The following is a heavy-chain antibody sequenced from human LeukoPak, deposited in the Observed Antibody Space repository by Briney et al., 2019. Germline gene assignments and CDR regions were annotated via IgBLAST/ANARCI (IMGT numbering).Heavy chain of an antibody. J-gene: IGHJ3*02. CDR1: GVSISSYY. D-gene: IGHD3-22*01. Sequence: SETLSLTCTVSGVSISSYYWSWVRQPPGKGLEWIGHISDSGDTNYNPSLKSRLTISVDTSKKQFSLKLNSMTPEDTAVYYCAGDSYYDTRGHFNDTFDMWGQGTLVTVSS. V-gene: IGHV4-59*01. CDR2: ISDSGDT. CDR3: AGDSYYDTRGHFNDTFDM.